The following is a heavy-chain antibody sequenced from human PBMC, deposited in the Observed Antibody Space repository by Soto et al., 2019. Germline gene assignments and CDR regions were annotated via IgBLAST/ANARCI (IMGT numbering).Heavy chain of an antibody. D-gene: IGHD3-10*01. CDR3: ASEWTGTGWAFDS. J-gene: IGHJ4*02. CDR1: GFTFNSHW. V-gene: IGHV3-74*01. CDR2: IKSDGSGT. Sequence: EVQLVESGGGLVQPGGSLRLSCAASGFTFNSHWMHWVRQAPGKGLVWVSRIKSDGSGTIYAYSVMGRSTISRNNAKNALYLKMNSLTADDTAVYYCASEWTGTGWAFDSWGQGTLVTVSS.